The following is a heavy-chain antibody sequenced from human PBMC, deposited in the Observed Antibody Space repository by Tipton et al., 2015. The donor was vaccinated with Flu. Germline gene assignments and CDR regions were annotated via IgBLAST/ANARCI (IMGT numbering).Heavy chain of an antibody. V-gene: IGHV3-48*03. CDR2: ITSSGITI. J-gene: IGHJ4*02. Sequence: QLVQSGGGLVQPGGSLRLSCAASGFTFSSYEMNWVRQAPGKGLEWVSYITSSGITISYADSVRGRFTISRDNTKKSLYLQLNSLRVEDTAIYHCATLTGDDYWGQGILVTVSS. D-gene: IGHD7-27*01. CDR3: ATLTGDDY. CDR1: GFTFSSYE.